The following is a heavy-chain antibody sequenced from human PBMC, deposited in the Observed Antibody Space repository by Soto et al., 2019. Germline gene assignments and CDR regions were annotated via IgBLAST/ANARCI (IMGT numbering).Heavy chain of an antibody. Sequence: QVQLVQSGAEVKKPGSSVKVSCKASGGTFSSYTISWVRQAPGQGLEWMGRIIPILGIANYAQKFQGRVTITADKSTSTAYMELSSLRSEDTAVYYCASRLGNCGGDCYPFDFDYWGQGTLVTVSS. D-gene: IGHD2-21*02. CDR3: ASRLGNCGGDCYPFDFDY. CDR2: IIPILGIA. J-gene: IGHJ4*02. V-gene: IGHV1-69*02. CDR1: GGTFSSYT.